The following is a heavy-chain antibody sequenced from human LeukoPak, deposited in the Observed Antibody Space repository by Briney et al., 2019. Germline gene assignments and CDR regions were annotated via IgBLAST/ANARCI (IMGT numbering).Heavy chain of an antibody. D-gene: IGHD6-19*01. CDR3: ARDLAAVAADY. CDR2: INPKNGGT. V-gene: IGHV1-2*02. Sequence: ASVKVSCRASGYTFNVYYIHWVRQAPGQGREWMGWINPKNGGTKLAQRFQGRVILTRDTSINTAYMELRSLRSDDTAVYYCARDLAAVAADYWGQGTLVTVSS. J-gene: IGHJ4*02. CDR1: GYTFNVYY.